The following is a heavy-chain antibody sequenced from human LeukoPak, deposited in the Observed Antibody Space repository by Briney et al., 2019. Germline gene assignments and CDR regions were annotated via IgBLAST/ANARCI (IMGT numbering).Heavy chain of an antibody. J-gene: IGHJ5*02. CDR3: ASFVYDFWSGKQNWFDP. Sequence: SETLSLTCTVSGGSISSGGYYWSWIRQHPGKGLEWIGYIYYSGSTYYNPSLKSRVTISVDTSKNQFSLKLSSVTAADTAVYYCASFVYDFWSGKQNWFDPRGQGTLVTVSS. CDR2: IYYSGST. CDR1: GGSISSGGYY. D-gene: IGHD3-3*01. V-gene: IGHV4-31*03.